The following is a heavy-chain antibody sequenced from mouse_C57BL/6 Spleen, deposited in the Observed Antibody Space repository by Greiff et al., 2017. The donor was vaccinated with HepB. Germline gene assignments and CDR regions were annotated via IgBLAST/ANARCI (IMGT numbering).Heavy chain of an antibody. J-gene: IGHJ2*01. D-gene: IGHD2-4*01. CDR2: IDPSDSYT. CDR1: GYTFTSYW. Sequence: VKLQQPGAELVMPGASVKLSCKASGYTFTSYWMHWVKQRPGQGLEWIGEIDPSDSYTNYNQKFKGKSTLTVDKSSSTAYMQLSSLTSEDSAVYYCARGDYPLPYFDYWGQGTTLTVSS. CDR3: ARGDYPLPYFDY. V-gene: IGHV1-69*01.